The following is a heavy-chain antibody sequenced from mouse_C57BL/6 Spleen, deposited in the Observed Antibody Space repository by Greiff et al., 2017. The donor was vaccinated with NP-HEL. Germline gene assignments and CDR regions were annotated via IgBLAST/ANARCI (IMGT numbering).Heavy chain of an antibody. J-gene: IGHJ3*01. Sequence: VQLKESGPELVKPGASVKISCKASGYSFTGYYMNWVKQSPEKSLEWIGEINPSTGGTTYNQKFKAKATLTVDKSSSTAYMQLKSLTSEDSAVYYCARGYDVWFAYWGQGTLVTVSA. CDR3: ARGYDVWFAY. CDR1: GYSFTGYY. CDR2: INPSTGGT. D-gene: IGHD2-2*01. V-gene: IGHV1-42*01.